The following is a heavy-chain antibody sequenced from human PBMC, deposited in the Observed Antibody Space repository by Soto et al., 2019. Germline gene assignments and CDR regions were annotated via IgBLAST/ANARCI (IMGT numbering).Heavy chain of an antibody. CDR3: ARLYYYDTSGYYYVEDY. D-gene: IGHD3-22*01. CDR1: GYIFTNYA. Sequence: ASVKVSCKASGYIFTNYAIHWVRQAPGQRLEWMGWINAYNGNTKYAQKLQGRVTMTTDTSTSTAYMELRSLRSDDTAVYYCARLYYYDTSGYYYVEDYWGQGTLVTVSS. V-gene: IGHV1-18*01. CDR2: INAYNGNT. J-gene: IGHJ4*02.